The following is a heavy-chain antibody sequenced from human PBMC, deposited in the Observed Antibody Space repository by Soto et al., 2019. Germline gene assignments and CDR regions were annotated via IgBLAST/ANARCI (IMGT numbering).Heavy chain of an antibody. J-gene: IGHJ5*01. CDR3: ARGGSGWKEFNGFDP. CDR1: APSIENNCYS. CDR2: NTNRGDT. D-gene: IGHD6-19*01. V-gene: IGHV4-31*03. Sequence: TRSLTCPLYAPSIENNCYSLTWILQHPGRGLDWLGTNTNRGDTYHNPTFKSRLTISLDTSQNKSSLKVNAVTAADTAIYYCARGGSGWKEFNGFDPWGQGIMVTVSS.